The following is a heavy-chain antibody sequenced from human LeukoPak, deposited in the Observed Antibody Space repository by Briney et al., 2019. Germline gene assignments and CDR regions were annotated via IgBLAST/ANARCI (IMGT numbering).Heavy chain of an antibody. J-gene: IGHJ6*03. D-gene: IGHD2-15*01. V-gene: IGHV3-9*03. CDR3: AKGSGGSPRYYYMDV. CDR2: ISWNSGSI. Sequence: GRSLRLSCAASGFTFDDYAMHWVRQAPGRGLEWVSGISWNSGSIGYADSVKGRFTISRDNAKNSLYLQMNSLRAEDMALYYCAKGSGGSPRYYYMDVWGKGTTVTVSS. CDR1: GFTFDDYA.